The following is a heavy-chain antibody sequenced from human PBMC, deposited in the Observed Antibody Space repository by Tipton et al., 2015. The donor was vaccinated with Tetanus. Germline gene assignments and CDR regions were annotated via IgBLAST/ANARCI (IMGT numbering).Heavy chain of an antibody. V-gene: IGHV3-48*02. Sequence: SLRLSCVASGFTFSHFAVNWVRQAPGKGLEWVSHISGTGTTVDYADSVKGRFTISRDNAKNSLYLQMNSLRDEDTAIYYCARDFRPIFGVAQPFDPWGQGTLVTVSS. CDR1: GFTFSHFA. CDR2: ISGTGTTV. J-gene: IGHJ5*02. D-gene: IGHD3-3*01. CDR3: ARDFRPIFGVAQPFDP.